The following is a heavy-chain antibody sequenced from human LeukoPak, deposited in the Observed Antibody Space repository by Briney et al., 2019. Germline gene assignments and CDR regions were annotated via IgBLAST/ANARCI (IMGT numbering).Heavy chain of an antibody. CDR2: IYYSGST. Sequence: PSETLSLTCTVSGGSISSSSYYWGWIRQPPGKGLEWIGSIYYSGSTYYNPSLKSRVTISVDTSKNQFSLHLNSVTPEDTAVYYCARAPAAPDSTASGRPFDYWGQGTLVTVSS. J-gene: IGHJ4*02. V-gene: IGHV4-39*01. CDR1: GGSISSSSYY. CDR3: ARAPAAPDSTASGRPFDY. D-gene: IGHD6-13*01.